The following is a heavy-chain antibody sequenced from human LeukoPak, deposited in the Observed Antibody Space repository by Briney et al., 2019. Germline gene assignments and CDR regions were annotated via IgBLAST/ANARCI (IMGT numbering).Heavy chain of an antibody. V-gene: IGHV3-48*03. J-gene: IGHJ3*02. CDR3: ARDLLKLGSRRNVDAFDI. D-gene: IGHD3-16*01. Sequence: GGSLRLSCAASGFTFSSYEMDWVRQAPGKGLEWVSYISSSGSTIYYADSVKGRFTISRDNAKNSLYLQMNSLRAEDTAVYYCARDLLKLGSRRNVDAFDIWGQGTMVTVSS. CDR1: GFTFSSYE. CDR2: ISSSGSTI.